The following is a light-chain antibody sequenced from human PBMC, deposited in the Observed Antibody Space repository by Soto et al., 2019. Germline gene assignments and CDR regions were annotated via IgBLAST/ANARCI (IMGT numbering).Light chain of an antibody. CDR2: DDN. J-gene: IGLJ1*01. CDR3: GSWDSSLSAYV. V-gene: IGLV1-51*01. CDR1: SANIGGNS. Sequence: QSVLTQPPSVSGAPGQRVTISCTGSSANIGGNSVSWYQQLPGTAPKLLIYDDNKRPSGIPDRFSGSKSGTSATLGITGFQTGDEADYYCGSWDSSLSAYVFGTGTRSPS.